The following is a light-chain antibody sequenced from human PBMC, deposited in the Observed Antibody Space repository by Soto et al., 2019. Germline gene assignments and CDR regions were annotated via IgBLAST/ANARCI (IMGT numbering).Light chain of an antibody. CDR1: QSVSSY. CDR2: GAS. CDR3: QQYGSSLRT. Sequence: IVLTQSPGTLSLSPGERATLSCRASQSVSSYLAWYQQKPGQAPRLLIYGASSRATGVPDRFSGSGSGTDFTLTISRLEPEEFAVYYCQQYGSSLRTFGQGTKVDIK. J-gene: IGKJ1*01. V-gene: IGKV3-20*01.